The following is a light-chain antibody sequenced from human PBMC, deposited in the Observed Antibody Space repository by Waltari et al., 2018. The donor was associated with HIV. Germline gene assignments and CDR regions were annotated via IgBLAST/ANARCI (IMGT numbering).Light chain of an antibody. CDR3: QQLNSYTQIT. J-gene: IGKJ4*01. Sequence: GDRVTITCRASQGISTYLAWYQQKPGKAPKLLIYAASTLQSGVPSRFSGSGSGTEFTLTIGGLQPEDFATYYCQQLNSYTQITFGGGTKVEIK. CDR1: QGISTY. CDR2: AAS. V-gene: IGKV1-9*01.